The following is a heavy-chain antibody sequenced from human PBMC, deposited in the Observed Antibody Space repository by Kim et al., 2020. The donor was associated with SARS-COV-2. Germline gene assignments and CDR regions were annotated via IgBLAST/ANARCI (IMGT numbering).Heavy chain of an antibody. D-gene: IGHD2-2*01. CDR2: ISGSGGST. CDR1: GFPFSSYA. Sequence: GGSLRLSCTASGFPFSSYAMTWVRQAPGKGLEWVSTISGSGGSTYYADSVKGRFTISRDNSKNTLYLQMSSLRAEDTAVYYCAQVGYDGTSRYFVHWGQG. V-gene: IGHV3-23*01. J-gene: IGHJ4*02. CDR3: AQVGYDGTSRYFVH.